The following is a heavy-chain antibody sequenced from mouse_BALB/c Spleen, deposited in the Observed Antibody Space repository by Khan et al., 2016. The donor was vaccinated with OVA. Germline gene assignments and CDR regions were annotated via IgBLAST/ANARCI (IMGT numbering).Heavy chain of an antibody. D-gene: IGHD3-3*01. CDR1: GYSITSGYY. Sequence: EVQLQESGPGLVKPSQSLSLTCSVTGYSITSGYYWNLIRQFPGNKLEWMGFISYGGTFNYNPSLKNRISITRDTSKHQFFLKLNSVTTEYAATYYCARAGRWLDYGGQGTLVTVDA. V-gene: IGHV3-6*02. CDR3: ARAGRWLDY. J-gene: IGHJ3*01. CDR2: ISYGGTF.